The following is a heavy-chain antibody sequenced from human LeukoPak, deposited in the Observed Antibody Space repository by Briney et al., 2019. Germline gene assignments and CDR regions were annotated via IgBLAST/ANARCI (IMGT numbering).Heavy chain of an antibody. J-gene: IGHJ4*02. V-gene: IGHV4-59*06. D-gene: IGHD2-2*01. Sequence: SETLSLTCTVSGGSISSYYWSWIRQHPGKGLERIGYIYYSGSTYYNPSLKSRVTISVDTSKNQFSLKLSSVTAADTAVYYCARFIVVVPAAMPELYYFDYWGQGTLVTVSS. CDR2: IYYSGST. CDR3: ARFIVVVPAAMPELYYFDY. CDR1: GGSISSYY.